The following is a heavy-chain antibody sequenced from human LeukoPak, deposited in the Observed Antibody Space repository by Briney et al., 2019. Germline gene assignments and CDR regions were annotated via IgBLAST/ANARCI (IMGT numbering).Heavy chain of an antibody. CDR3: AKGVVVTANNPLDFDY. Sequence: PGGSLRLSCAASGFTFSSYGLHWVRQAPGKGLVWVSSISGSRNYIYYADSVKGRFTICRDNARNSLYLQMDSLRAEDTAVYYCAKGVVVTANNPLDFDYWGQGTLVTVSS. V-gene: IGHV3-21*01. J-gene: IGHJ4*02. CDR2: ISGSRNYI. D-gene: IGHD2-21*02. CDR1: GFTFSSYG.